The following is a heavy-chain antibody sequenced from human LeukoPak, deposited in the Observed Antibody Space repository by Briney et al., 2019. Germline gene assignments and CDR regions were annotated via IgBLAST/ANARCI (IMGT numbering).Heavy chain of an antibody. D-gene: IGHD2-2*01. J-gene: IGHJ4*02. CDR1: GFTFSTYS. Sequence: GGSLRLSCAASGFTFSTYSMNWVRQAPGKGLEWVSYISSSSTTIYYADSVKGRFTISRDNSKNTLYLQMNSLRAEDTAVYYCAREFPTSNPIKEDRYCSSTSCNYWGQGTLVTVSS. CDR2: ISSSSTTI. V-gene: IGHV3-48*01. CDR3: AREFPTSNPIKEDRYCSSTSCNY.